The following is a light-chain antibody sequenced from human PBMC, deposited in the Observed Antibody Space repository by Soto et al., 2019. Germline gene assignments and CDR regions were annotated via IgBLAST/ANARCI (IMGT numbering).Light chain of an antibody. CDR2: DTS. CDR3: QHCFSWPHT. J-gene: IGKJ4*01. CDR1: HSVRRH. Sequence: EIGFTQPPATMSLSPRDRATLSCKAIHSVRRHLACYQQKLSQAPRLLIHDTSTRATGVPDTFSGSGSGTEFTLTISSLEPEDSAVYYCQHCFSWPHTFGGGTHVEIK. V-gene: IGKV3-11*01.